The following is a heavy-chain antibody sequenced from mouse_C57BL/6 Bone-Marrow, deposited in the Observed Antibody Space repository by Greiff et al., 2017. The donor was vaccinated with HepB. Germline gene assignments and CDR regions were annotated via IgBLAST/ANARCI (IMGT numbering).Heavy chain of an antibody. CDR1: GFTFSSYT. V-gene: IGHV5-9*01. CDR2: ISGGGGNT. J-gene: IGHJ4*01. CDR3: ARHYGYDPLAMDY. D-gene: IGHD2-2*01. Sequence: EVKLMESGGGLVKPGGSLKLSCAASGFTFSSYTMSWVRQTPEKRLEWVATISGGGGNTDYPDSVKGRFTISRDNAKNTLYLQRSSLRSEDTALYYCARHYGYDPLAMDYWGQGTSVTVSS.